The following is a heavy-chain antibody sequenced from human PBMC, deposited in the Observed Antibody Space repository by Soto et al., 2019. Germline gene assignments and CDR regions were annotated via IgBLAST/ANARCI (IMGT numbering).Heavy chain of an antibody. CDR2: IYYSGST. V-gene: IGHV4-31*01. CDR1: GGSISSGGYY. CDR3: ARSVFP. J-gene: IGHJ5*02. Sequence: QVQLQESGPGLVKPSQTLSLTCTVSGGSISSGGYYWTWIRQHPGKGLECIGYIYYSGSTYYHPSLTGPVTIPVAASKNQFSLKLSSVTAADPAVYYCARSVFPWGQGTLVTVSS.